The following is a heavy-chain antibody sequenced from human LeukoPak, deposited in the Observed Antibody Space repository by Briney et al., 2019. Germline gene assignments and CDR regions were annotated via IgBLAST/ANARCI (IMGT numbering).Heavy chain of an antibody. V-gene: IGHV3-21*01. CDR1: GFTFSSYS. J-gene: IGHJ4*02. CDR2: ISSSSSYI. Sequence: GGSLRLSCAASGFTFSSYSMNWVRQAPGKGLEWVSSISSSSSYIYYADSVKDRFTISRDNAKNSLYLQMNSLRAEDTAVYYCARLRMWGSTIPFDYWGQGTLVTVSS. CDR3: ARLRMWGSTIPFDY. D-gene: IGHD2-2*02.